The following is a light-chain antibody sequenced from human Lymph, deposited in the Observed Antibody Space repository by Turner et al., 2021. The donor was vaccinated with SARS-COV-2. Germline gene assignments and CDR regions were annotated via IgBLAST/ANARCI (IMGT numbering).Light chain of an antibody. CDR1: QSISSW. Sequence: DIQMTQSPSTLSASVGDRVTITCRASQSISSWLAWYQQKPGKAPKLLIYKASSLESGVPSRFSGSGSGTEFTLTISSLQPDDFATYCCQQYNIHPRTFGQGTKVEIK. V-gene: IGKV1-5*03. J-gene: IGKJ1*01. CDR2: KAS. CDR3: QQYNIHPRT.